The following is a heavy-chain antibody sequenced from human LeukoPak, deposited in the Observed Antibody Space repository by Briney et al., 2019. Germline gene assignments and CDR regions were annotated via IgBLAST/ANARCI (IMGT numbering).Heavy chain of an antibody. CDR3: ARHGGGAADFDY. J-gene: IGHJ4*02. Sequence: PSETLSLTCTVSGGSISPYFWSWIRQPPGKGLEWIGFIYYSGRTNYSPSLKSRVTISVDTSKNQFSLKLTSVTAADTAVYYCARHGGGAADFDYWGQGTLVTVSS. CDR2: IYYSGRT. D-gene: IGHD3-16*01. V-gene: IGHV4-59*08. CDR1: GGSISPYF.